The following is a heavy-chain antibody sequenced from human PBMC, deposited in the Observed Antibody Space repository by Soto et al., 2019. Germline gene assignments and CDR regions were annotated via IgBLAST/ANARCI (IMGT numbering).Heavy chain of an antibody. CDR3: ARGPYYYDSSGYSSFDY. V-gene: IGHV1-69*13. CDR2: IIPIFGTA. J-gene: IGHJ4*02. D-gene: IGHD3-22*01. Sequence: SVQVSCKASGGTFSSYAISWVRQAPGQGLEWMGGIIPIFGTANYAQKFQGRVTITADESTSTAYMELSSLRSGDTAVYYCARGPYYYDSSGYSSFDYWGQGTLVTVSS. CDR1: GGTFSSYA.